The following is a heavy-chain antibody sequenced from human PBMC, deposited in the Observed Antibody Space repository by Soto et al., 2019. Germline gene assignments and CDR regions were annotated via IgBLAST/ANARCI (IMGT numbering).Heavy chain of an antibody. Sequence: QVQLVESGGGVVQPGRSLRLSCAASGFTFSSYGMHWVRQAPGKGLEWVAVIWYDGSNKYYADSVKGRFTISRDNSKNTLYLQMNSLRAEDTAVYYCARGPLPLYDIFYMDVWGKGTTVTVSS. CDR3: ARGPLPLYDIFYMDV. V-gene: IGHV3-33*01. CDR2: IWYDGSNK. J-gene: IGHJ6*03. D-gene: IGHD3-9*01. CDR1: GFTFSSYG.